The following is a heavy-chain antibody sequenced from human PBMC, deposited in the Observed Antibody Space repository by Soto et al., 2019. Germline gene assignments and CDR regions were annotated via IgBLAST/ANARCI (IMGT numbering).Heavy chain of an antibody. V-gene: IGHV4-34*01. D-gene: IGHD3-9*01. J-gene: IGHJ6*02. CDR1: GGSFSGYY. CDR2: INHSGST. CDR3: ARGGGPLRYFDWFIGGDYYYYGMDV. Sequence: SETLSLTCAVYGGSFSGYYWSWIRQPPGKGLEWIGEINHSGSTNYNPSLKSRVTISVDTSKNQFSLKLSSVTAADTAVYYCARGGGPLRYFDWFIGGDYYYYGMDVWGQGTTVTVSS.